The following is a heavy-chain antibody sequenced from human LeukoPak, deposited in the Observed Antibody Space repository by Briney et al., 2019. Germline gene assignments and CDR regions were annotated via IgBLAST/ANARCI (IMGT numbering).Heavy chain of an antibody. Sequence: QSGGAVGLFCAASGFIVSRMYMSWVRQAPGKGLQSVSVIYGDVTASYADSVKGRFTISRDISKNMVYLQMNNLRVEDTAVYYCARDVSARAIEYWGQGTLVTVSS. J-gene: IGHJ4*02. CDR1: GFIVSRMY. CDR3: ARDVSARAIEY. V-gene: IGHV3-53*05. CDR2: IYGDVTA. D-gene: IGHD5/OR15-5a*01.